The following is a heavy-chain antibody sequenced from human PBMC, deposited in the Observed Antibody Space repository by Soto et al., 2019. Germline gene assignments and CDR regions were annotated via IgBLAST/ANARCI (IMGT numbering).Heavy chain of an antibody. V-gene: IGHV4-59*01. Sequence: QVQLQESGPGLVKPSETLSLTCSVTGGSISSDYWSWIRQPPGKGLEWTGYIYYTGSTNYNPSLKSRVTISVDTSKNQFSLNLRSVTAADTAVYYCARALRGVVVVAATEMDVWGQGTRVTVSS. CDR1: GGSISSDY. CDR3: ARALRGVVVVAATEMDV. CDR2: IYYTGST. J-gene: IGHJ6*02. D-gene: IGHD2-15*01.